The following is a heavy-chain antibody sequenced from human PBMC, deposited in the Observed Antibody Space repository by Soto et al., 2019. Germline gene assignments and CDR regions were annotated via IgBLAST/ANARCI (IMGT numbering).Heavy chain of an antibody. V-gene: IGHV3-9*01. CDR3: AKDSRSGTSYWGGFDS. J-gene: IGHJ5*01. CDR1: GFRLDDYG. Sequence: DVQLVESGGGLVQPGGSLRLSCAASGFRLDDYGMHWVRQAPGKGLEWVSRISWNSGSRGYADSVKGRFTISRDTAKNSLNLQMNSLRVEDTALYYCAKDSRSGTSYWGGFDSWGQGTLVTVSS. CDR2: ISWNSGSR. D-gene: IGHD2-21*01.